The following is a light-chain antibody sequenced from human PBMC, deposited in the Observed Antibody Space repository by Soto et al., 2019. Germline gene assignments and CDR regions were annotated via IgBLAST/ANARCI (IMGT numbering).Light chain of an antibody. Sequence: IQMTQSPSSLSGSVGDRVSITCRASQSIGTLINWYQQKSGKAPNLLIYAISNLQRGVPSRFSGSGSGTNFTLTINGLHPGDFATYSCQQSYRISYTFGQGTKLYIK. CDR3: QQSYRISYT. CDR2: AIS. J-gene: IGKJ2*01. CDR1: QSIGTL. V-gene: IGKV1-39*01.